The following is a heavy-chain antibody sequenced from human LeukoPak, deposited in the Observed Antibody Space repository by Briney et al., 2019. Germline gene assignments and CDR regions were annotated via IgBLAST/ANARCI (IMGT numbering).Heavy chain of an antibody. D-gene: IGHD3-3*01. J-gene: IGHJ4*02. V-gene: IGHV4-34*01. CDR1: GGSFSGYY. Sequence: SETLSLTCAVYGGSFSGYYWSWIRQPPGKGLEWIGEINHSGSTNYNPSLKSRVTISVDTSKNQFSLKLSSVTAADTAVYYCARVSHTRLRFLEWPSYYFDYWGQGTLVTVSS. CDR3: ARVSHTRLRFLEWPSYYFDY. CDR2: INHSGST.